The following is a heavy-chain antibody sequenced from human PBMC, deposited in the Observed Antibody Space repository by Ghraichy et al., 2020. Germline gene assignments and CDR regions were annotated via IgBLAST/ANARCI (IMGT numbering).Heavy chain of an antibody. J-gene: IGHJ6*02. CDR1: GGSISSSSYY. V-gene: IGHV4-39*01. Sequence: SETLSLTCTVSGGSISSSSYYWGWIRQPPGKGLEWIGSIYYSGSTYYNPSLESRVTISVDTSKNQFSLKLSSVTAADTAVYYCGVGATDGMDVWGQGTTVTVSS. CDR2: IYYSGST. CDR3: GVGATDGMDV. D-gene: IGHD1-26*01.